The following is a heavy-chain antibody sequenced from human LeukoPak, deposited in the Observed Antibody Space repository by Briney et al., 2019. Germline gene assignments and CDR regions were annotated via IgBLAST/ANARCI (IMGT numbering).Heavy chain of an antibody. CDR3: ASRWERGY. CDR1: GYTFTAYY. CDR2: INPNSGAT. Sequence: ASVKVSCKASGYTFTAYYIHWLRQAPGQGLEWMAWINPNSGATKYAQKFQDRVAVTRDTSVGTAYMELSRLRSDDTAVYYCASRWERGYWGQGTLVTVSS. J-gene: IGHJ4*02. V-gene: IGHV1-2*02. D-gene: IGHD1-26*01.